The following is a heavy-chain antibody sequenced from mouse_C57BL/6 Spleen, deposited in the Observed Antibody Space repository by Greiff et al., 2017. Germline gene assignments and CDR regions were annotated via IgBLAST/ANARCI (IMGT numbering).Heavy chain of an antibody. CDR2: IDPSDSET. V-gene: IGHV1-52*01. J-gene: IGHJ2*01. D-gene: IGHD2-4*01. Sequence: QVQLQQPGAELVRPGSSVKLSCKASGYTFTSYWMHWVKQRPIQGLEWIGNIDPSDSETHYTPKFKDKATLTVDKSSSTAYMQLSSLPSEDSAVYYCARRGLRRDFDDWGQGTTLTVSS. CDR3: ARRGLRRDFDD. CDR1: GYTFTSYW.